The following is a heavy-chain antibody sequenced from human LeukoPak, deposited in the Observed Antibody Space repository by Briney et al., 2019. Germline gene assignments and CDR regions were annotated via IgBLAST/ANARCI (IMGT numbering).Heavy chain of an antibody. D-gene: IGHD2-15*01. Sequence: SGGSLTLSCAASGFTFSSYDMHWVRQAPGKGLEWVAFIRYDGSNKYYADSAKGRFTISRDNSKNTLYLQMNSLRAEDTAVYYCAKGLGYCSGGSCYLDAFDIWGQGTMVTVSS. CDR3: AKGLGYCSGGSCYLDAFDI. J-gene: IGHJ3*02. CDR1: GFTFSSYD. V-gene: IGHV3-30*02. CDR2: IRYDGSNK.